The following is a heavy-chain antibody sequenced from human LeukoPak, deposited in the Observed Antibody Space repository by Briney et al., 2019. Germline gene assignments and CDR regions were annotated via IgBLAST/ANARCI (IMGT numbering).Heavy chain of an antibody. V-gene: IGHV3-23*01. CDR2: ISGSGGST. D-gene: IGHD6-19*01. CDR3: ARDPSQYSSGWYGYYFDY. Sequence: GSLRLSCAASGFTFSSYAMSWVRQAPGKGLEWVSGISGSGGSTNYADSVKGRFTISRDDSKNTLYLQMNSLRAEDTAVYYCARDPSQYSSGWYGYYFDYWGQGTLVTVSS. J-gene: IGHJ4*02. CDR1: GFTFSSYA.